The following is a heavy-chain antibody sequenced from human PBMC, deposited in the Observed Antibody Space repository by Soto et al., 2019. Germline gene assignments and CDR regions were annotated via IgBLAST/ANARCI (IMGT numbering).Heavy chain of an antibody. D-gene: IGHD1-1*01. V-gene: IGHV1-3*01. CDR3: VRRDVPATGLDWFDP. CDR2: FNAANGDT. J-gene: IGHJ5*02. Sequence: GASVRLSCKASGYTCTSYGIHWVRQAPGQRLDWMGWFNAANGDTKYSPKFQGRVTITRYTSATTAYMELSSLRSEDTAVYYSVRRDVPATGLDWFDPWGQGTLVTVSS. CDR1: GYTCTSYG.